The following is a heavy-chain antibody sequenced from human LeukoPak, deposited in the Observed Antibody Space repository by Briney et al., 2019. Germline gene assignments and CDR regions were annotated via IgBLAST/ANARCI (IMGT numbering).Heavy chain of an antibody. V-gene: IGHV1-46*01. CDR1: GYTFTGYY. J-gene: IGHJ3*02. Sequence: ASVKVSCKASGYTFTGYYMHWVRQAPGQGLEWMGIINPSGGSTSYAQKFQGRVTITTDESTSTAYMELSSLRSEDTAVYYCARESMYSGSYYSDAFDIWGQGTMVTVSS. CDR3: ARESMYSGSYYSDAFDI. CDR2: INPSGGST. D-gene: IGHD1-26*01.